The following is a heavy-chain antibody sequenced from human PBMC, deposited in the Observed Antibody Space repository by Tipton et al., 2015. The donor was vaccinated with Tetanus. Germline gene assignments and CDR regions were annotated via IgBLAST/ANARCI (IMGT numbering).Heavy chain of an antibody. CDR2: ISHSGSP. V-gene: IGHV4-59*01. CDR1: GGSITKDY. CDR3: ARANNEFPKKGPFDS. Sequence: TLSLTCNVSGGSITKDYWSWIRQSPGKTLEWIGYISHSGSPNYNPSLKSRATVSVDTSKNQFSLDLTSVTAADTAVYYCARANNEFPKKGPFDSWGQGSLVIVSS. J-gene: IGHJ4*02. D-gene: IGHD1-1*01.